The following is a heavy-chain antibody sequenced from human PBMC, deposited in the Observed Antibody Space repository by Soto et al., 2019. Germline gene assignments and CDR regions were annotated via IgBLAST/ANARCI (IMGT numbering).Heavy chain of an antibody. CDR3: ARQDRYCTNGVCSADRMDV. D-gene: IGHD2-8*01. Sequence: QVQLVQSGAEVKRPGASVKVSCKASGYTFTSYYMQWVRQAPGQGLEWMGIINPSGGSTSYAQKYQGRVNMTRDTSTSTVYRELSSLRSEDTAVYYWARQDRYCTNGVCSADRMDVWGQGTKATVPS. CDR1: GYTFTSYY. J-gene: IGHJ6*01. V-gene: IGHV1-46*01. CDR2: INPSGGST.